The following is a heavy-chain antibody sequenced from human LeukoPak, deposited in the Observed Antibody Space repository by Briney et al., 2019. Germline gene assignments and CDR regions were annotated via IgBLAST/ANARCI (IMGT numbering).Heavy chain of an antibody. Sequence: GGSLRLSCTASGFTFSSYGMHWVRQAPGKGLEWVAVTWHDGSNKYYADSVKGRFTISRDNSKNTLYLQMNSLRAEDTAVYYCTRDQGDYWGQGTLVTVSS. J-gene: IGHJ4*02. V-gene: IGHV3-33*01. CDR2: TWHDGSNK. CDR3: TRDQGDY. CDR1: GFTFSSYG.